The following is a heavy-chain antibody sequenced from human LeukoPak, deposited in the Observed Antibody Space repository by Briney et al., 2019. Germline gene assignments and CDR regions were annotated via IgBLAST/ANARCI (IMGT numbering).Heavy chain of an antibody. CDR3: ARGVVVITTPFDY. Sequence: GGSLRLSCAGSGFAFGTYAMSWVRQAPGKGLEWVSVISGSGGSTYYADSVKGRFTISRDNSKNTLYLQMHSLRAEDTAVYYCARGVVVITTPFDYWGQGTLVTVSS. CDR2: ISGSGGST. V-gene: IGHV3-23*01. J-gene: IGHJ4*02. D-gene: IGHD3-22*01. CDR1: GFAFGTYA.